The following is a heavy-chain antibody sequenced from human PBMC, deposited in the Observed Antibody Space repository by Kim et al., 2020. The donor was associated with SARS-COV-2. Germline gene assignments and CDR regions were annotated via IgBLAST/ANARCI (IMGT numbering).Heavy chain of an antibody. CDR2: LYTGGSS. Sequence: GGSLRLSCAASGFSVSVTYMSWVRQAPGRGLEWVSVLYTGGSSYYADSVKGRFIISRDDSENTLYLRMNSLSDEDTAGYFCESVVAGIRDYYSMDGWGKG. D-gene: IGHD2-15*01. J-gene: IGHJ6*03. CDR1: GFSVSVTY. V-gene: IGHV3-53*01. CDR3: ESVVAGIRDYYSMDG.